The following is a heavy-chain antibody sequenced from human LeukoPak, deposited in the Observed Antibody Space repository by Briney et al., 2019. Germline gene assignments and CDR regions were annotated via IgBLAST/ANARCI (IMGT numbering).Heavy chain of an antibody. CDR1: GFTFGEDA. CDR3: ARLIVVVVAASSYFDS. J-gene: IGHJ4*02. CDR2: IRTKTNGATA. D-gene: IGHD2-15*01. V-gene: IGHV3-49*03. Sequence: GGSLRLSCTASGFTFGEDAMSWFRQAPGKGLEWVGFIRTKTNGATAEYAASVKDRFRISRDDSKSIAYLQMNRLKTDDTAVYYCARLIVVVVAASSYFDSWGQGTRVTVSS.